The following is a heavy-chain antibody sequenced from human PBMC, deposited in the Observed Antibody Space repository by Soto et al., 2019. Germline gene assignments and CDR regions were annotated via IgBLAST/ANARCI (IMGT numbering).Heavy chain of an antibody. CDR1: CRSISTAAYY. D-gene: IGHD1-1*01. CDR3: ANGNHDSYAFDV. J-gene: IGHJ3*01. V-gene: IGHV4-30-4*02. Sequence: SDTLSLTCPISCRSISTAAYYWSWFRQPPGKGLEWIGYIYYSGSPYYNPSLKSRVTISVDTSKNQFSLKVNSVTAADTAVYYCANGNHDSYAFDVWGQGTMVTVS. CDR2: IYYSGSP.